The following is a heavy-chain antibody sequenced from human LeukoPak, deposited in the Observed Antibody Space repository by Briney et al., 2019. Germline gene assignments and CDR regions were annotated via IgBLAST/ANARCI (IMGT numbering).Heavy chain of an antibody. D-gene: IGHD3-10*01. CDR3: ARWATSYDF. CDR1: GITLSNYG. CDR2: IKQDGSEK. V-gene: IGHV3-7*01. J-gene: IGHJ4*02. Sequence: PGGSLRLSCAVSGITLSNYGMSWVRQAPGKGLEWVANIKQDGSEKYYVDSVTGRFTISRDNAKNSLYLQMNSLRAEDTAVYLCARWATSYDFWGQGTLVTVSS.